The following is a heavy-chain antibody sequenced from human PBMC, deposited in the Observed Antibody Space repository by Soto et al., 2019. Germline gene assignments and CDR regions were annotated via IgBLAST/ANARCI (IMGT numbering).Heavy chain of an antibody. CDR2: IYYSGST. J-gene: IGHJ4*02. D-gene: IGHD5-18*01. CDR3: ARGRIQLWYPFDY. V-gene: IGHV4-59*01. Sequence: QVQLQESGPGLVKPSETLSLTCTVSGGSISSYYWSWIRQHPGKGLEWIGYIYYSGSTNYKPSLKSRVTISVDTSKNQFSLKLSSVTAADTAVYYCARGRIQLWYPFDYRCQGTLVTVSS. CDR1: GGSISSYY.